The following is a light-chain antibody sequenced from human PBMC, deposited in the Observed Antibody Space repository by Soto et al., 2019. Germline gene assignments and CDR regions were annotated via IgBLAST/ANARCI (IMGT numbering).Light chain of an antibody. V-gene: IGKV3-20*01. CDR2: GAS. CDR3: QQYGSSPRFT. Sequence: EFVLTQSPGTLSLSPGERATLSCRASQSVSSNYLAWYQQKPGQAPRLLIYGASSRATGIPDRFSGSGSGTDFTLTISRLEPEDFAVYYCQQYGSSPRFTFGPGTKVDIK. CDR1: QSVSSNY. J-gene: IGKJ3*01.